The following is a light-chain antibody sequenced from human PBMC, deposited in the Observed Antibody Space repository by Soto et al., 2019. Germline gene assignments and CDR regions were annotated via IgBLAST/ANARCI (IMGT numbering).Light chain of an antibody. CDR3: QQYKNWPPLT. Sequence: EIVMTQSPATLSVSPGERATLSCRASQSVSYNLAWYQQKPGQGPRLPIYGAFTRATGIPARFSGSGSGTEFTLTISSLQSEDFAVYYCQQYKNWPPLTFGGGTKVEIK. V-gene: IGKV3-15*01. CDR1: QSVSYN. CDR2: GAF. J-gene: IGKJ4*01.